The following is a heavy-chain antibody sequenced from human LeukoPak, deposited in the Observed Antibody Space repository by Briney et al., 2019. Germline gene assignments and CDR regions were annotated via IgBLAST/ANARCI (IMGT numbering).Heavy chain of an antibody. Sequence: ASVKVSCKASGYTFTGCYMHWVRQAPGQGLEWMGWINPNSGGTNYAQKFQGRVTMTRDTSISTAYMELSRLRSDDTAVYYCARADSSGWSESFDYWGQGTLVTVSS. V-gene: IGHV1-2*02. CDR1: GYTFTGCY. CDR2: INPNSGGT. J-gene: IGHJ4*02. D-gene: IGHD6-19*01. CDR3: ARADSSGWSESFDY.